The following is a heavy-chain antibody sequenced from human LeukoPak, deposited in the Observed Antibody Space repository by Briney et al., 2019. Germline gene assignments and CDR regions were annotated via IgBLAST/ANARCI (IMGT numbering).Heavy chain of an antibody. CDR1: GGSISSSSYY. V-gene: IGHV4-39*01. D-gene: IGHD3-10*01. CDR3: ASTIWFGELFYFDP. Sequence: PSGTLSLTCTVSGGSISSSSYYWGWIRQPPGKGLEWLRRIYYSGSTYYNPSLKSRVTISEDTSKNQFSLKLSSVTAADTAVYYWASTIWFGELFYFDPWGQGPLVTVSS. J-gene: IGHJ5*02. CDR2: IYYSGST.